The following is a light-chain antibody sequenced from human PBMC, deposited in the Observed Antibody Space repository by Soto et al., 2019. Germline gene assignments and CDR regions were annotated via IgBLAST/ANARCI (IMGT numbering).Light chain of an antibody. CDR3: QQYSDWKT. CDR2: DAS. J-gene: IGKJ2*01. Sequence: ETVMTQSPATLSVSPGERATLSCRASRNVGSKLAWYQQKPGQAPRLLISDASTRATGIPARFSGSGSGTEFTLTISSLQSEDFAVYYCQQYSDWKTFGQGTELEIK. CDR1: RNVGSK. V-gene: IGKV3-15*01.